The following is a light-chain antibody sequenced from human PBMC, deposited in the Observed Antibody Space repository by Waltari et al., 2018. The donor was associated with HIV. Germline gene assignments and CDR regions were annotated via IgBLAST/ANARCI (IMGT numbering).Light chain of an antibody. CDR2: GAS. V-gene: IGKV3-15*01. J-gene: IGKJ1*01. CDR3: QQYNNSPGT. Sequence: ERVMTQSPATLSVSPGERATLSCRASQSVSSNLAWYQQRPGQAPRLLIYGASTRATGIPARFSASGSGTEFTLTISSLQSEELAVYYCQQYNNSPGTFGQGTKVEIK. CDR1: QSVSSN.